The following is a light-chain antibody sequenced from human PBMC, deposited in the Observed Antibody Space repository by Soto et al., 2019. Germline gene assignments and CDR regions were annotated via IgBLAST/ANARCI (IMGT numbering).Light chain of an antibody. J-gene: IGKJ4*01. CDR3: QQYNNWPPLT. Sequence: EIVLTQSPATLSLSPGERATLSCRASQSVSSYLAWYQQKPGQAPRLLIYGASTTATGIPARLSGSGSGTEFTLTISSLQSEDFAVYYCQQYNNWPPLTFGGGTKVDI. V-gene: IGKV3-15*01. CDR2: GAS. CDR1: QSVSSY.